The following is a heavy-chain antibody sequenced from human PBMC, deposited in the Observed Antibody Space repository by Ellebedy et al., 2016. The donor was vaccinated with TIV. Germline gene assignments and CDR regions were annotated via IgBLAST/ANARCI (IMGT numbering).Heavy chain of an antibody. J-gene: IGHJ4*02. V-gene: IGHV3-30*03. Sequence: GESLKISCAASGFTFSSYGMHWVRQAPGKGLEWVAVISYDGSNKFYADSVKGRFTIARDNSKNTVYLQMNSLRGEDTAVYYCARGGFGSWFDYWGQGTLVTVSS. CDR2: ISYDGSNK. CDR3: ARGGFGSWFDY. D-gene: IGHD6-13*01. CDR1: GFTFSSYG.